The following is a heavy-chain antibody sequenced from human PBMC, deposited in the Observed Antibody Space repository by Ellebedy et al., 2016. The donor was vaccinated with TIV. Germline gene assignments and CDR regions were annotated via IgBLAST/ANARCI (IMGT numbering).Heavy chain of an antibody. CDR2: IYHSGST. V-gene: IGHV4-59*08. Sequence: SETLSLXCIVSGGSISSYYWNWIRQPPGKGLEWIGYIYHSGSTNYNPSLKSRVTISVDTSKNQISLKLSSVTAADTAVYYCARQPNDYGVLEYWGQGSLVTVSS. CDR1: GGSISSYY. J-gene: IGHJ4*02. CDR3: ARQPNDYGVLEY. D-gene: IGHD4/OR15-4a*01.